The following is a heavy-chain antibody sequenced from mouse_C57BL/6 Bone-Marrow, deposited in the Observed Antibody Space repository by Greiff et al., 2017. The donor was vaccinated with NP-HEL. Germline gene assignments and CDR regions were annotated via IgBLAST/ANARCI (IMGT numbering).Heavy chain of an antibody. CDR2: SDPSDRYT. Sequence: QVQLQQPGAELVMPGASVKLSCKASGYTFTSYWMHWVKQRPGQGLAWIGESDPSDRYTNYNQKFKGKSTLTVDKSSSTAYMQLSSLTSEDSAVYYCAREGAYYAMDYWGQGTSVTVSS. CDR3: AREGAYYAMDY. V-gene: IGHV1-69*01. J-gene: IGHJ4*01. CDR1: GYTFTSYW.